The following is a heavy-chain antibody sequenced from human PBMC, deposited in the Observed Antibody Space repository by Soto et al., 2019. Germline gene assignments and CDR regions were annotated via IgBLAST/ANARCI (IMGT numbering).Heavy chain of an antibody. V-gene: IGHV3-15*07. CDR2: IKSKTDGGTT. CDR3: TTGHLIVVVITFY. D-gene: IGHD3-22*01. Sequence: GGSLRLSCAASGFTFSNAWMNWVRQAPGKGLEWVGRIKSKTDGGTTDYAAPVKGRFTISRDDSKNTLYLQMNSLKTEDTAVYYCTTGHLIVVVITFYSGQGTLVTVSS. J-gene: IGHJ4*02. CDR1: GFTFSNAW.